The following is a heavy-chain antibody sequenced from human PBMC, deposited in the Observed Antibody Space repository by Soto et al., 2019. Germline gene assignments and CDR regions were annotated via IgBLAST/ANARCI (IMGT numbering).Heavy chain of an antibody. J-gene: IGHJ3*02. CDR3: ASVVLWFGELAFGI. CDR2: INAGNGNT. V-gene: IGHV1-3*01. Sequence: XSVKVSCKASVYTFTSYAMHWVRQAPGQRLEWMGWINAGNGNTKYSQKFQGRVTITRDTSASTAYMELSSLRSEDTAVYYCASVVLWFGELAFGIWGQGTMVTVSS. D-gene: IGHD3-10*01. CDR1: VYTFTSYA.